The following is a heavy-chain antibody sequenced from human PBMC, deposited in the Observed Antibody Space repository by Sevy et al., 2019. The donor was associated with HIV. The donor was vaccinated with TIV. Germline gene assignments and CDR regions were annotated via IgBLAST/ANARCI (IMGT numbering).Heavy chain of an antibody. J-gene: IGHJ4*02. CDR2: IKSKTDGGTT. CDR3: TTDESSSWYEYYFDY. CDR1: GFTFSNAW. V-gene: IGHV3-15*01. D-gene: IGHD6-13*01. Sequence: GGSLRLSCAASGFTFSNAWMSWVRQAPGKGLEWVGRIKSKTDGGTTDYAAPVKGRFTISRDDSKNTLYLQMNSLKTEDTAAYYCTTDESSSWYEYYFDYWGQGTLVTVSS.